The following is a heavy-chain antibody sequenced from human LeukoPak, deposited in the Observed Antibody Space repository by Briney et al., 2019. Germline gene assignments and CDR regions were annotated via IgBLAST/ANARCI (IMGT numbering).Heavy chain of an antibody. CDR2: ISSSSSYT. J-gene: IGHJ3*02. V-gene: IGHV3-11*06. CDR3: ARVGGLGGAFDI. CDR1: GFTFSDYY. D-gene: IGHD3-10*01. Sequence: GGSLRLSCAASGFTFSDYYMSWIRQAPGKGLEWVSYISSSSSYTNYADSVKGRFTISRDNAKNSLYLQVNSLRAEDTAVYYCARVGGLGGAFDIWGQGTMVTVSS.